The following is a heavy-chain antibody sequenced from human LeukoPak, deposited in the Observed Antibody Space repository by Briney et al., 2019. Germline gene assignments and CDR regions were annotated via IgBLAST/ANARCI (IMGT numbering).Heavy chain of an antibody. CDR1: GGSISSYY. V-gene: IGHV4-59*01. D-gene: IGHD4-11*01. Sequence: PSETLSLTCTVSGGSISSYYWSWIRQPPGKGLEWIGYIYYSGSTNYSPSLKSRVTISVDTSKNQFSLKLSSVTAADTAVYYCARGEDYRLPAHWGQGTLVTVSS. J-gene: IGHJ4*02. CDR3: ARGEDYRLPAH. CDR2: IYYSGST.